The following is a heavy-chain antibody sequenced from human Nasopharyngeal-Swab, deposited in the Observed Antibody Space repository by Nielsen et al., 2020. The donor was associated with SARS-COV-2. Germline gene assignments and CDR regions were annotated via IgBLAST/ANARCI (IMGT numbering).Heavy chain of an antibody. V-gene: IGHV3-23*01. CDR2: ISVSGGNT. Sequence: GASLPLSCAGSGFTFCAYALSSVRPPPGKGVESVSGISVSGGNTYYADSVAGRFTISRDNFNSRLFLQINSLLAEDTAVYFCARASWGLSVFDRWGQGTLVTVSS. CDR3: ARASWGLSVFDR. J-gene: IGHJ4*02. CDR1: GFTFCAYA. D-gene: IGHD3-16*01.